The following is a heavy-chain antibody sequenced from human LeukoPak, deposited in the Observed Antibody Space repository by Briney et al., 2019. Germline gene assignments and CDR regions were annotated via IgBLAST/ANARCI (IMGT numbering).Heavy chain of an antibody. CDR2: IKQDGSEK. J-gene: IGHJ6*02. V-gene: IGHV3-7*01. D-gene: IGHD3-22*01. Sequence: GGSLRLSCAAPGFTFSSYGMHWVRQAPGKGLEWVANIKQDGSEKYYVDSVKGRFTISRDNAKNSLYLQMNSLRAEDTAVYYCARVGAYYYDSSGYYPPYYYYGMDVWGQGTTVTVSS. CDR1: GFTFSSYG. CDR3: ARVGAYYYDSSGYYPPYYYYGMDV.